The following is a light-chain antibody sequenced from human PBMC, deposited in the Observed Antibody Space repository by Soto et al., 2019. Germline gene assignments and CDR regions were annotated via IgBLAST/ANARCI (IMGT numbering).Light chain of an antibody. J-gene: IGLJ1*01. CDR3: SSYTDRNNLV. CDR2: DVS. Sequence: QSALTQSPSASGSPGQSVTISCTGTSSDIGGYNSVSWYQQHPGKAPKVMIYDVSKRPSGVSDRFSGSKSGNTASLTVSALQAEDEADYYCSSYTDRNNLVFGTGTKVTVL. CDR1: SSDIGGYNS. V-gene: IGLV2-8*01.